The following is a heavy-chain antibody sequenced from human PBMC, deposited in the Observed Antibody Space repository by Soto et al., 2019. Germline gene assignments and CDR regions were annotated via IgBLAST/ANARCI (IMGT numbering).Heavy chain of an antibody. D-gene: IGHD4-17*01. CDR1: GFTFSTFA. CDR2: ITGGSGFT. V-gene: IGHV3-23*01. J-gene: IGHJ4*02. Sequence: EVQLLESGGGFVQPGGSLRLSCAASGFTFSTFAMNWVRQAPGKGLEWVSGITGGSGFTFYADSVKGRFTISRDDSENTLFLQMSRLRAEDTAKYDWAKSGPTNYFDFWGQATLFTVSS. CDR3: AKSGPTNYFDF.